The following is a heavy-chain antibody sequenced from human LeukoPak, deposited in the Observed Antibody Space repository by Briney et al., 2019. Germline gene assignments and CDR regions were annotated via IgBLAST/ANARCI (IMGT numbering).Heavy chain of an antibody. Sequence: GGSLRLSCAASGFTFSSYAMTWVRQAPGKGLEWVSSIDASGGSTYYADSVKGRFTISRDNSKNTFFLQMNTLRAADTAAYYCAKGSGSGWYGWFAPWGQGTLVTVSS. CDR2: IDASGGST. D-gene: IGHD6-19*01. CDR3: AKGSGSGWYGWFAP. CDR1: GFTFSSYA. J-gene: IGHJ5*02. V-gene: IGHV3-23*01.